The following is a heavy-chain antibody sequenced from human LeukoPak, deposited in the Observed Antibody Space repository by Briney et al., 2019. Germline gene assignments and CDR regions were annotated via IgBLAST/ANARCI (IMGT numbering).Heavy chain of an antibody. Sequence: GSLRLSCAASGFTFSSYGMHWVRQAPGKGLEWIGSIYYSGSTYYNPSLKSRVTISVDTSKNQFSLKLSSVTAADTAVYYCARKDYGDPNERWGQGTLVTVSS. J-gene: IGHJ4*02. CDR2: IYYSGST. D-gene: IGHD4-17*01. V-gene: IGHV4-39*01. CDR1: GFTFSSYG. CDR3: ARKDYGDPNER.